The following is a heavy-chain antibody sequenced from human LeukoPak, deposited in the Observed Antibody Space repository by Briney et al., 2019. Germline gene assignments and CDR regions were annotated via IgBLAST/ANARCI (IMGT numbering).Heavy chain of an antibody. Sequence: ASVKVSCKASGYTFIGYYIHWVRQAPGQGLEWVVWINPKIVGTNYAQKFQGRVTMNRDTSISTAYMELSRLRSDDTAVYYCAREGYSSGNFDYWGQGTLVTVSS. CDR1: GYTFIGYY. J-gene: IGHJ4*02. V-gene: IGHV1-2*02. CDR3: AREGYSSGNFDY. D-gene: IGHD6-19*01. CDR2: INPKIVGT.